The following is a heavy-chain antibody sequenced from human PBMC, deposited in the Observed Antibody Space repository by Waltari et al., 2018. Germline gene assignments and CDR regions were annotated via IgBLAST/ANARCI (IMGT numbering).Heavy chain of an antibody. J-gene: IGHJ4*02. CDR3: AKVLQWLVGHFDY. D-gene: IGHD6-19*01. V-gene: IGHV3-23*01. Sequence: EVRLLESGGGLVQPGGSLRLSCAASGFTFSSSTMSWVRQAAGGGLEWVSAISGSGGSTYYADSVTGRFTISRDNSKNTLYLQMNSLRAEDTAVYYCAKVLQWLVGHFDYWGQGTLVTVSS. CDR2: ISGSGGST. CDR1: GFTFSSST.